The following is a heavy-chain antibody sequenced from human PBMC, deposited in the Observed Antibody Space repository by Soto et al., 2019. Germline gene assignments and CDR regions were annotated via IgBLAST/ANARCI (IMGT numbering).Heavy chain of an antibody. CDR2: IWYDGSNK. D-gene: IGHD6-13*01. Sequence: QVQLVESGGGVVQPGRSLRLSCAASGFTFSSYGMHWVRQAPGKGLEWVAVIWYDGSNKYYADSVKGRFTISRDNSKNTLYLQMNSLRAEDTAVYYCARDAAGTRYYYYGMDVWGQGTTVTVS. CDR3: ARDAAGTRYYYYGMDV. CDR1: GFTFSSYG. V-gene: IGHV3-33*01. J-gene: IGHJ6*02.